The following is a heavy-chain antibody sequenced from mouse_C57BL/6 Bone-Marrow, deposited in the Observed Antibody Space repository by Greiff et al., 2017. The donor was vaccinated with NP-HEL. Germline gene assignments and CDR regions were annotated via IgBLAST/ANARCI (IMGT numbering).Heavy chain of an antibody. J-gene: IGHJ3*01. CDR3: ANYCSNYPWLAY. Sequence: QVQLQQPGAELVKPGASVKMSCKASGYTFTSYWITWVKQRPGQGLEWIGDIYPGSGSTNYNEKFKSKASLTVDTSSSTAYMQLSSLTSEDAAVDYCANYCSNYPWLAYWGQGTLVTVSA. V-gene: IGHV1-55*01. D-gene: IGHD2-5*01. CDR1: GYTFTSYW. CDR2: IYPGSGST.